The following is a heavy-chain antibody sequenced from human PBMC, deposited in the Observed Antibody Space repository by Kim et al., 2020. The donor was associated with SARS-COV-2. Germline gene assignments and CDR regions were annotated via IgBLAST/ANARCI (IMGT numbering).Heavy chain of an antibody. CDR3: AILTSGWYQFDY. J-gene: IGHJ4*02. CDR1: GFTFINYL. CDR2: INTDGSSA. Sequence: GGSLRLSCAASGFTFINYLIHWVRQAPGKGLMWVSGINTDGSSATYADSGKGRLTISRDNAKNTVYLQMNSLRAEDTAIYYCAILTSGWYQFDYWGQGTLLTVSS. D-gene: IGHD6-19*01. V-gene: IGHV3-74*01.